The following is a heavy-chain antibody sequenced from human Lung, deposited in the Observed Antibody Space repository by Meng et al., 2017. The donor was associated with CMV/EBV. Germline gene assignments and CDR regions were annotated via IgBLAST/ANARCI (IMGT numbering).Heavy chain of an antibody. D-gene: IGHD3-22*01. V-gene: IGHV3-74*01. CDR1: GFTFSSYW. J-gene: IGHJ3*02. CDR2: INSDGSST. CDR3: ARDCHPEGGYPSDAFDI. Sequence: GESXKISCAASGFTFSSYWMHWVRQAPGKGLVWVSRINSDGSSTSYADSVKGRFTISRDNAKNTLYLQMNSLRAEDTAVYYCARDCHPEGGYPSDAFDIXGQGXMVTVSS.